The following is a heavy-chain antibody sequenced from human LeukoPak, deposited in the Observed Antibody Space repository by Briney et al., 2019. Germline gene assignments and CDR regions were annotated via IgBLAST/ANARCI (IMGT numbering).Heavy chain of an antibody. J-gene: IGHJ4*02. CDR3: ARAPTLTTSFY. Sequence: PGGSLRLSCAASGFTVSSNYMSWVRQAPGKGLEWVSVIYSGGSTYYADSVKGRFTISRDNSKNTLYLQMNSLRAEDTAVYYCARAPTLTTSFYWGQGTLVTVSS. CDR1: GFTVSSNY. V-gene: IGHV3-66*01. CDR2: IYSGGST. D-gene: IGHD4-11*01.